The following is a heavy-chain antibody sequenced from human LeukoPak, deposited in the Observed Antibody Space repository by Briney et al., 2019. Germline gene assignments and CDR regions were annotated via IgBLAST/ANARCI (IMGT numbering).Heavy chain of an antibody. J-gene: IGHJ6*02. CDR3: AKDHWLLSSKTWYYYGLDV. V-gene: IGHV4-59*01. Sequence: SETLSLTCTVSGGSISTYYWSWIRQPPGKGLEWIGYISYNGSPDYSPSLKSRVTISADTSKNQFSLILSSVTAADTAVYYCAKDHWLLSSKTWYYYGLDVWGQGTTVTVS. D-gene: IGHD3-9*01. CDR2: ISYNGSP. CDR1: GGSISTYY.